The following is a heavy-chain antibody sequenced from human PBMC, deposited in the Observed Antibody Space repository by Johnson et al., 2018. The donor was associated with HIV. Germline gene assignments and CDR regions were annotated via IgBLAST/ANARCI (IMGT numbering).Heavy chain of an antibody. J-gene: IGHJ3*02. CDR3: TKAVGGYAFDI. CDR2: IYSGGST. Sequence: VQLVESGGGLVKPGGSLRLSCAASGFTFSDVWMTWVRQAPGRGLEWVSVIYSGGSTYQADSVKGRFTISRDNSKNTLYLQMNSLRAEDTAVYYCTKAVGGYAFDIWGQGTMVTISS. V-gene: IGHV3-66*01. D-gene: IGHD1-26*01. CDR1: GFTFSDVW.